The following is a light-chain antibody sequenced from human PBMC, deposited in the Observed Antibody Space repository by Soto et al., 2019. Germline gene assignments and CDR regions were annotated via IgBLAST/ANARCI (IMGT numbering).Light chain of an antibody. Sequence: QSALTQPASVSGSPGQSITISCTGTSSDVGGYNYVSWYQQHPGKAPKLMIYEVSNRPSGVSNRFSGSKSGNTASLTISGLQADDEAEYYCSPYTRSSTDVFRTGT. CDR3: SPYTRSSTDV. J-gene: IGLJ1*01. CDR1: SSDVGGYNY. CDR2: EVS. V-gene: IGLV2-14*01.